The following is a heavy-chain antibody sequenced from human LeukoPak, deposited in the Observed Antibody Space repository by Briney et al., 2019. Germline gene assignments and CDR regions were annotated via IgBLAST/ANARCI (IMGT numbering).Heavy chain of an antibody. V-gene: IGHV4-4*07. D-gene: IGHD6-19*01. CDR1: GGSISRYY. Sequence: PSETLSLTCTVSGGSISRYYWSWIRQPAGKGLQWIGRIYPSGSTDYNPSLKSRVTMSLDTSKNHFSLKLSSVTAADTAVYYCARDYVAGQTNYFDYWGQGTLVTVSS. J-gene: IGHJ4*02. CDR3: ARDYVAGQTNYFDY. CDR2: IYPSGST.